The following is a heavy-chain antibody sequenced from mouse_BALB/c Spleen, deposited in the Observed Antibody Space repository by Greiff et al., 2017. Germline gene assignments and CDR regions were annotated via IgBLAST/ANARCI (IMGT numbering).Heavy chain of an antibody. J-gene: IGHJ2*01. CDR3: ARRGNYLDY. CDR2: IYPGDGDT. V-gene: IGHV1-80*01. CDR1: GYAFSSYW. Sequence: QVQLKESGAELVRPGSSVKISCKASGYAFSSYWMNWVKQRPGQGLEWIGQIYPGDGDTNYNGKFKGKATLTADKSSSTAYMQLSSLTSEDSAVYFCARRGNYLDYWGQGTTLTVSS.